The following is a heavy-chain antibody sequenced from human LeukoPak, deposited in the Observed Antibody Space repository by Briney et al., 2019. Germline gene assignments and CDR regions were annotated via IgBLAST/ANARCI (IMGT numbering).Heavy chain of an antibody. J-gene: IGHJ4*02. CDR1: GGTFSSYA. V-gene: IGHV1-69*04. D-gene: IGHD5-12*01. CDR3: APGDIYSGYADY. CDR2: IIPILGIA. Sequence: SVKVSCKASGGTFSSYAISWVRQAPGQGLEWMGRIIPILGIANYAQKFQGRVTITADKSTSTAYMELSSLRSEDTAVYYCAPGDIYSGYADYWGQGTLVTVSS.